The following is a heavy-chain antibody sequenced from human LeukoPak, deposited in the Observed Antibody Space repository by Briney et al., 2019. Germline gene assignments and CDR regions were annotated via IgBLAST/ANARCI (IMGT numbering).Heavy chain of an antibody. V-gene: IGHV3-21*01. J-gene: IGHJ4*02. CDR1: GFTFSTYS. CDR3: ARGVAGLQLYFFTN. CDR2: ISSASSFI. Sequence: GGSLRLSCAASGFTFSTYSMHWVRQTPGKGLEWVSSISSASSFIYYADSLKGRFTISRDSANNSLYLQMNGLRVEDTAVYYCARGVAGLQLYFFTNWGQGTLVTVSS. D-gene: IGHD2/OR15-2a*01.